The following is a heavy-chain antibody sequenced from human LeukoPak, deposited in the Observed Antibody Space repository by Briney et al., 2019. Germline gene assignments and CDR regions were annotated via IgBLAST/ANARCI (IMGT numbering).Heavy chain of an antibody. J-gene: IGHJ6*03. CDR1: GYTLTELS. Sequence: ASVKVSCKVSGYTLTELSMHWVRQAPGRGLEWMGGFDPEDGETIYAQKFQGRVTMTEDTSTDTAYMELSSLRSEDTAVYYCATGLLWFGELSRDYYYMDVWGKGTTVTISS. D-gene: IGHD3-10*01. CDR3: ATGLLWFGELSRDYYYMDV. V-gene: IGHV1-24*01. CDR2: FDPEDGET.